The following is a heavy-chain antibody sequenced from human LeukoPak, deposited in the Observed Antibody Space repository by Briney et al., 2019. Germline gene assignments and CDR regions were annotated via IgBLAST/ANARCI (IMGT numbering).Heavy chain of an antibody. CDR1: GGSISSYY. Sequence: SETLSLTCTVSGGSISSYYWSWIRQPAGKGLEWIGRVYNSGSTNYNPSLKSRVTISLDTSKNQISLKLNSVTAADTAVYYCARDRVGATGNFDYWGQGTLVAVSS. D-gene: IGHD1-26*01. CDR3: ARDRVGATGNFDY. V-gene: IGHV4-4*07. J-gene: IGHJ4*02. CDR2: VYNSGST.